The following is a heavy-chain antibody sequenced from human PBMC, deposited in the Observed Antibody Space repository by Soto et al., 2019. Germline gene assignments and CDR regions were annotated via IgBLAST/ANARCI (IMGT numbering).Heavy chain of an antibody. CDR3: AKPLTTVTNYYFDQ. CDR2: ISHDGSNK. Sequence: QVQLVESGGGVIQPGRSLRLSCAASGFTFSSYGMHWVRQAPGKGLEWVAVISHDGSNKYGADSVKGRFTISRDNSKNTLYLQMNSLRPEDLAVYYCAKPLTTVTNYYFDQWGQGTLVTVSS. D-gene: IGHD4-17*01. J-gene: IGHJ4*02. CDR1: GFTFSSYG. V-gene: IGHV3-30*18.